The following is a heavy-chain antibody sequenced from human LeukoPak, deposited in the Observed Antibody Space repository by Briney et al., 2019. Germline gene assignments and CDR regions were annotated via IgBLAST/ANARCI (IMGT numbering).Heavy chain of an antibody. CDR1: GYTFTGYY. Sequence: GASVKVPCKASGYTFTGYYMHWVRQAPGQGLEWMGWINPNSGGTNYAQKFQGRVTMTRDTSISTAYMELSRLRSDDTAVYYCARVSIAGYSLYYFDYWGQGTLVTVSS. CDR2: INPNSGGT. V-gene: IGHV1-2*02. J-gene: IGHJ4*02. CDR3: ARVSIAGYSLYYFDY. D-gene: IGHD2-21*01.